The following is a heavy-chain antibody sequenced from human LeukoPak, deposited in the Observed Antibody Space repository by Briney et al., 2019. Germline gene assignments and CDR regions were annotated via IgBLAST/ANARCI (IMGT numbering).Heavy chain of an antibody. CDR1: GYIFTAYY. J-gene: IGHJ4*02. CDR3: ARDLGYCSGGSCFFDN. V-gene: IGHV1-2*02. CDR2: INPNSGGT. D-gene: IGHD2-15*01. Sequence: ASVKVSCKASGYIFTAYYMHWVRQAPGQGLEWMGWINPNSGGTSSAEKFQGRFTMTRDTSISAAYMELSRLTSDDTVVYYCARDLGYCSGGSCFFDNWGQGSLVTVSS.